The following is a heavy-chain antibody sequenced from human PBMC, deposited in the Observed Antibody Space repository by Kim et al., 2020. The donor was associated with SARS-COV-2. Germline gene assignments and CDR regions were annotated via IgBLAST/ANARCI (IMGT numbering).Heavy chain of an antibody. CDR3: ARGSSSSRPNFDY. Sequence: CSPSPKSRVPISLATSKNQFSLNLSSVTAADTAVYYCARGSSSSRPNFDYWGQGTLVTISS. D-gene: IGHD6-13*01. J-gene: IGHJ4*02. V-gene: IGHV4-59*09.